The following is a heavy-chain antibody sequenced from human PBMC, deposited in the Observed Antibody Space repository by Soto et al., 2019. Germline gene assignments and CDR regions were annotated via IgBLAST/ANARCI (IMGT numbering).Heavy chain of an antibody. CDR3: ARHRDYGDYSPADAFDI. J-gene: IGHJ3*02. Sequence: PSETLSLTCTVSGGSISSSSYYWGWIRQPPGKGLEWIGSIYYSGSTYYNPSLKSRVTISVDTSKNQFSLKLSSVTAADTAVYYCARHRDYGDYSPADAFDIWGQGTMVTVSS. D-gene: IGHD4-17*01. V-gene: IGHV4-39*01. CDR1: GGSISSSSYY. CDR2: IYYSGST.